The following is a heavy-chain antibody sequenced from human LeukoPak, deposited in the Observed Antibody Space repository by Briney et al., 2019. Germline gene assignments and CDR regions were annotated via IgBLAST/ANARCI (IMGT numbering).Heavy chain of an antibody. Sequence: PGGSLRLSCAASGFTFSSYGMHWVRQAPGKGLEWVAFIRYDGSNKYYAHSVKGRFTISRDNSKNTLYLQMNSLRAEDTAVYYCAKDRGAAVDYWGQGTLVTVSS. CDR2: IRYDGSNK. D-gene: IGHD6-25*01. CDR3: AKDRGAAVDY. V-gene: IGHV3-30*02. J-gene: IGHJ4*02. CDR1: GFTFSSYG.